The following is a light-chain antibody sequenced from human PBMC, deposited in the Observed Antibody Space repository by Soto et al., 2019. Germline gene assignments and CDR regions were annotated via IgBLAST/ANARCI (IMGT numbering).Light chain of an antibody. CDR1: SSDVGGYNY. Sequence: LTQPASVSGSPGQSITISCTGTSSDVGGYNYVSWYQQHPGKAPKLMIYDVSNRPSGVPNRFSGSKSGNTASLTISGLQAEDEADYYCSSYTSSSTRVFGTGTKVTVL. V-gene: IGLV2-14*01. CDR3: SSYTSSSTRV. CDR2: DVS. J-gene: IGLJ1*01.